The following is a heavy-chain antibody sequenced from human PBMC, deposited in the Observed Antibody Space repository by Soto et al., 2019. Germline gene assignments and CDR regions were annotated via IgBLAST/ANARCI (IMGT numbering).Heavy chain of an antibody. CDR1: GYTFTSYD. V-gene: IGHV1-8*01. CDR3: ARGVDAGVDV. D-gene: IGHD1-1*01. Sequence: QVQLVQSGAEVTKPGASVKVSCKASGYTFTSYDINWVRQATGQGLEWMGWMSPNSGATVYAQKFQGRVTMTRDTSISTAYMELSNLRSEDTAIYYCARGVDAGVDVWGQGSTVTVSS. CDR2: MSPNSGAT. J-gene: IGHJ6*02.